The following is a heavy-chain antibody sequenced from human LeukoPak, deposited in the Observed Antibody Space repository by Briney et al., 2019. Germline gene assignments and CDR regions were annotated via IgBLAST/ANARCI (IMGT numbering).Heavy chain of an antibody. V-gene: IGHV1-46*01. CDR2: INPSGGST. J-gene: IGHJ4*02. CDR3: AREYCSSTSCYYYFDY. D-gene: IGHD2-2*01. Sequence: GASVKVSCKASGGTFSSYAISWVRQAPGQGLEWMGIINPSGGSTSYAQKFQGRVTMTRDTSTSTVYMELSSLRSEDTAVYYCAREYCSSTSCYYYFDYWGQGTLVTVSS. CDR1: GGTFSSYA.